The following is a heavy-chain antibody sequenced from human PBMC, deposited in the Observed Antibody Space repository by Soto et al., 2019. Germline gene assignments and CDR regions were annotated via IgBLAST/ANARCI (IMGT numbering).Heavy chain of an antibody. D-gene: IGHD6-13*01. Sequence: QVQLVQSGAEVKKPGASEKVSCKASGYSYSSYAISWVRQARGQGLEWMGWISAYNGNTKYAQKLQGRVTMTTHTSTCTAYMELRSLRSDDTAVYYCARDLGQQLFDYWGQGTLVTVSS. CDR2: ISAYNGNT. V-gene: IGHV1-18*01. J-gene: IGHJ4*02. CDR1: GYSYSSYA. CDR3: ARDLGQQLFDY.